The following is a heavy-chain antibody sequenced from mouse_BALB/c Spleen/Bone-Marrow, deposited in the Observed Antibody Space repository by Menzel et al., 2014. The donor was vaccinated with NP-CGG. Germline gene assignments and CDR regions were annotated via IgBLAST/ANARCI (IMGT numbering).Heavy chain of an antibody. CDR2: IYPGDGDT. CDR3: ARLRDAMDY. D-gene: IGHD1-1*01. CDR1: GYAFSSSW. J-gene: IGHJ4*01. Sequence: VQLQQSGPELVKPGASVKISCKASGYAFSSSWMNWVKQRPGQGLEWIGRIYPGDGDTNYNGKFKSKATLTADKSSSTAYMQLSSLTSVDSAVYFCARLRDAMDYWGQGTSVTVSS. V-gene: IGHV1-82*01.